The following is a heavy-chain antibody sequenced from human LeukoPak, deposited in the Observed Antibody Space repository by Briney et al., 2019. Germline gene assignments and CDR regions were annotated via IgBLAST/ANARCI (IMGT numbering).Heavy chain of an antibody. V-gene: IGHV1-2*02. D-gene: IGHD3-22*01. J-gene: IGHJ4*02. CDR3: ARVRSDYYDSSGYYLDDEFDY. CDR1: GYTFTGYY. Sequence: ASVKVSCKXSGYTFTGYYMHWVGQAPGQGLEWMGWINPNSGGTNYAQKFQGRVTMTRDTSISTAYMELSRLRSDDTAVYYCARVRSDYYDSSGYYLDDEFDYWGQGTLVTVSS. CDR2: INPNSGGT.